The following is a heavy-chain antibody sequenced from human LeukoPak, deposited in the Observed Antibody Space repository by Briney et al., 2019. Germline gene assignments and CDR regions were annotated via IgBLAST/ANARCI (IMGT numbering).Heavy chain of an antibody. J-gene: IGHJ3*02. V-gene: IGHV4-30-2*01. CDR3: ARHRGYYDPSYAFDI. CDR2: IYHSGST. CDR1: GGSISSGGYY. D-gene: IGHD3-22*01. Sequence: PSQTLSLTCTVSGGSISSGGYYWSWIRQPPGKGLEWIGYIYHSGSTNYNPSLKSRVTISVDTSKNQFSLKLSSVTAADTAVYYCARHRGYYDPSYAFDIWGQGTMVTVSS.